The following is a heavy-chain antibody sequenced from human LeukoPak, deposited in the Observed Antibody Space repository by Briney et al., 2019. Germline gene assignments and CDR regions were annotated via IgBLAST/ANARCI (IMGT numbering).Heavy chain of an antibody. V-gene: IGHV4-4*02. D-gene: IGHD1-26*01. CDR2: IYHSGST. Sequence: SETLSLTCAVSGGSISSSSWWSWVRQPPGKGLEWIGEIYHSGSTNYNPSLKSRVTISVDKSKNQFSLKLSSVTAADTAVYYCARVGATKGYYFDYWGQGTLVTVSS. CDR3: ARVGATKGYYFDY. CDR1: GGSISSSSW. J-gene: IGHJ4*02.